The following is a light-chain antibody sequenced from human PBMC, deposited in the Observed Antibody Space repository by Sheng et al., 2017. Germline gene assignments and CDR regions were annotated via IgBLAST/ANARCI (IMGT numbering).Light chain of an antibody. CDR3: QQYNNWPLT. CDR2: VHP. Sequence: ETVMTQSPATLSVSPGERATLSCRASQSVSGNLACTSGNLARLPGSSSLVHPPGPLVSQPGSSGXGSGTEXTLTISSLQSEDFAVYYCQQYNNWPLTFGGGTKVEIK. J-gene: IGKJ4*01. CDR1: QSVSGN. V-gene: IGKV3-15*01.